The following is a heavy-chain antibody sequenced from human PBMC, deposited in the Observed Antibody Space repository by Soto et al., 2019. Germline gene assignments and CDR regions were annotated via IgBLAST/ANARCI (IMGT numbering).Heavy chain of an antibody. CDR2: IGPESGAT. D-gene: IGHD1-26*01. J-gene: IGHJ4*02. V-gene: IGHV1-2*02. Sequence: ASVKVSCKASGYTFTGHYIHWVRQTPEQGPEWMGEIGPESGATRYAQRFQGRVTMTGDMSITTVYMELNNLSPDDTAVYYCGRGRSGQIVVFYWGQGTPVTVSS. CDR1: GYTFTGHY. CDR3: GRGRSGQIVVFY.